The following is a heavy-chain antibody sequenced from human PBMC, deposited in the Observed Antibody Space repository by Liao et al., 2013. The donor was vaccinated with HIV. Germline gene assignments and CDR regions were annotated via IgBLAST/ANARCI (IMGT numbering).Heavy chain of an antibody. CDR2: IYTSGST. CDR3: ARDMDDYGDYASDY. Sequence: QLQLQESGSGLVEPSQTLSLTCTVSGGSISSGSYYWSWIRQPAGKGLEWIGRIYTSGSTNYNPSLKSRVTISVDTSKNQFSLKLSSVTAADTAVYYCARDMDDYGDYASDYWGQGTLVTVSS. D-gene: IGHD4-17*01. J-gene: IGHJ4*02. CDR1: GGSISSGSYY. V-gene: IGHV4-61*02.